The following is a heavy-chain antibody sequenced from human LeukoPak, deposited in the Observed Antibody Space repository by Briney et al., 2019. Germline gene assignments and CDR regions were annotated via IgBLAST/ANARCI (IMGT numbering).Heavy chain of an antibody. CDR1: GFTFSTFT. CDR3: ARDEGGKYSSGWMSNWFDP. V-gene: IGHV3-30-3*01. D-gene: IGHD6-19*01. J-gene: IGHJ5*02. Sequence: PGGSLRLSCAASGFTFSTFTMHWVRQAPGKGLEWVAVVSHDGNEKFYADSVRGRFTNSRDNSKNTLSLQMNSLRPEDTAVYYCARDEGGKYSSGWMSNWFDPWGQGTLVTVSS. CDR2: VSHDGNEK.